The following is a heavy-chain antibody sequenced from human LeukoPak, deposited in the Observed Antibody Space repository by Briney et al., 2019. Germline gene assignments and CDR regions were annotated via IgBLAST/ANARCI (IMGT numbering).Heavy chain of an antibody. V-gene: IGHV3-23*01. D-gene: IGHD7-27*01. CDR3: AKDFLGTVPDVVDI. J-gene: IGHJ3*02. Sequence: GGSLRLSCTASGFTFSTFAMGWVRQAPGKGLQWVSGISGSGDTTYYADSVKGRFAISRDNSENTLYLQMNRLRDEDTAVYHCAKDFLGTVPDVVDIWGQGTMVTVSS. CDR1: GFTFSTFA. CDR2: ISGSGDTT.